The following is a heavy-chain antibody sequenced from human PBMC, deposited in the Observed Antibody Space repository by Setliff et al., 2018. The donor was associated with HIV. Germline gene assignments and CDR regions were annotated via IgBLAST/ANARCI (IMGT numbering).Heavy chain of an antibody. Sequence: ASVKVSCKTSGYAFTDYSIHWVRQAPGQGLEWVGRINPDSRGTNYAQTFQGRVTMTRDTSVSTAYMELSRLRSDDTAVFYCARGVKGIATTGKYYFDYWGQGTLVTVSS. J-gene: IGHJ4*02. CDR1: GYAFTDYS. V-gene: IGHV1-2*06. CDR3: ARGVKGIATTGKYYFDY. CDR2: INPDSRGT. D-gene: IGHD6-13*01.